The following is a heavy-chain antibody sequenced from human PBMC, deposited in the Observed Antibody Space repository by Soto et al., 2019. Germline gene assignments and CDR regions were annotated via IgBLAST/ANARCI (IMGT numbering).Heavy chain of an antibody. J-gene: IGHJ4*02. Sequence: GGSLRLSCAASGFTFSSYWMSWVRQAPGKGLEWVANIKQDGSEKYYVDSVKGRFTISRDNAKNSLYLQMNSLRAEDTAVYYCARDFGGYIAVAGNFDYWGQGTQVTSPQ. V-gene: IGHV3-7*01. CDR2: IKQDGSEK. CDR3: ARDFGGYIAVAGNFDY. D-gene: IGHD6-19*01. CDR1: GFTFSSYW.